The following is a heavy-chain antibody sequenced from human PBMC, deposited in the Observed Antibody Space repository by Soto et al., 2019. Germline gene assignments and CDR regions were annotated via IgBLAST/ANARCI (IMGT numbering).Heavy chain of an antibody. CDR3: ARQRTTVVTQAYFDH. CDR1: GESISSSSYY. J-gene: IGHJ4*02. CDR2: IYYSGRT. D-gene: IGHD2-21*02. V-gene: IGHV4-39*01. Sequence: SETLSLTCIVSGESISSSSYYWGWIRQPPGKGLEWIGSIYYSGRTYYNPSFKSRVSISIDTSKNQFSLKLSSVTATDTAVYYCARQRTTVVTQAYFDHWGQGALVTVSS.